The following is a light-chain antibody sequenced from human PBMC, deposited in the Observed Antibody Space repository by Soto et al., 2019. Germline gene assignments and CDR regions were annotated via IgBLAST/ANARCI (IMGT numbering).Light chain of an antibody. Sequence: EIVLTQSPGTLSFSPGERATLTCRASQSVSSSYLAWFQQKPGQAPRLLIYGASSRATGIPDRFSGSGSGTDFTLTISSLQAEDVAVYYCQQYYSTPLTFGGGTKVEIK. CDR2: GAS. CDR3: QQYYSTPLT. J-gene: IGKJ4*01. CDR1: QSVSSSY. V-gene: IGKV3-20*01.